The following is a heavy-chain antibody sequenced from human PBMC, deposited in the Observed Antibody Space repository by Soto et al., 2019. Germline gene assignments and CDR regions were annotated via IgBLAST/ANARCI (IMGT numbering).Heavy chain of an antibody. D-gene: IGHD1-26*01. Sequence: SSETLSLTCAVSGYSISDDYYWGWIRQPPGKGLEWIGEINHSGSTNYNPSLKSRVTISVDTSKNQFSLKLSSVTAADTAVYYCARGWRATPRRGGFDPWGQGTLVTVSS. J-gene: IGHJ5*02. V-gene: IGHV4-38-2*01. CDR2: INHSGST. CDR3: ARGWRATPRRGGFDP. CDR1: GYSISDDYY.